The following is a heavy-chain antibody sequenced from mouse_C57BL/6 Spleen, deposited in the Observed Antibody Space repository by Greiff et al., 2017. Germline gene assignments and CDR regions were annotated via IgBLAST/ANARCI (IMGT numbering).Heavy chain of an antibody. CDR3: ARTTTVVVDY. V-gene: IGHV1-76*01. D-gene: IGHD1-1*01. CDR1: GYTFTDYY. Sequence: VQLQQSGAELVRPGASVKLSCKASGYTFTDYYINWVKQRPGQGLEWIARIYPGSGNTYYNEKFKGKATLTAEKSSSTAYMQLSSLTSEDSAVYFCARTTTVVVDYWGQGTTLTVSS. J-gene: IGHJ2*01. CDR2: IYPGSGNT.